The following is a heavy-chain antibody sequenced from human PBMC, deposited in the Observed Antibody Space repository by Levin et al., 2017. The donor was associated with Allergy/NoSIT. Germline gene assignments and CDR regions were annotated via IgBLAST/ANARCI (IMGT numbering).Heavy chain of an antibody. CDR2: ISSSSSTI. CDR3: ARDKVGYYGSGSPCLDY. CDR1: GFTFSSYS. Sequence: PGGSLRLSCAASGFTFSSYSMNWARQAPGKGLEWVSYISSSSSTIYYADSVKGRFTISRDNAKNSLYLQMNSLRDEDTAVYYCARDKVGYYGSGSPCLDYWGQGTLATVSS. D-gene: IGHD3-10*01. V-gene: IGHV3-48*02. J-gene: IGHJ4*02.